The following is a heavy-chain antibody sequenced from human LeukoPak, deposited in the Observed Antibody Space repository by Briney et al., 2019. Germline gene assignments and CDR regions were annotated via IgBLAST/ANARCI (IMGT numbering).Heavy chain of an antibody. CDR2: ISGSGGNT. CDR3: VSFYETY. J-gene: IGHJ4*02. V-gene: IGHV3-23*01. CDR1: GFTFSSYA. D-gene: IGHD2/OR15-2a*01. Sequence: GGSLRLSCAASGFTFSSYAMSWVRQAPGKGLEWVSVISGSGGNTYYADSVKGRFTISKDNAKNTVYLQMNRLRAEDTAVYYCVSFYETYWGRGTLVTVSS.